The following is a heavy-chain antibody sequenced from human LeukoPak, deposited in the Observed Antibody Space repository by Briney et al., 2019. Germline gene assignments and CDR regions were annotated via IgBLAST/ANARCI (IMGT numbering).Heavy chain of an antibody. CDR1: GFTFSSYS. CDR2: ISSSGSTI. D-gene: IGHD1-1*01. Sequence: GGSLRLSCAAPGFTFSSYSMNWVRQAPGKGLEWVSYISSSGSTIYYADSVKGRFPISRDNAKNSLYLQMNSLRAEDTAVYYCARVALTTDAFDIWGQGTMVTVSS. J-gene: IGHJ3*02. V-gene: IGHV3-48*04. CDR3: ARVALTTDAFDI.